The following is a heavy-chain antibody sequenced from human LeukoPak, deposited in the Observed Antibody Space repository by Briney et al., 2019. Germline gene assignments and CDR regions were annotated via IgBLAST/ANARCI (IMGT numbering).Heavy chain of an antibody. CDR3: ARVPAAAAGMGIDY. J-gene: IGHJ4*02. Sequence: GGSLRLSCAASGFTFSNYWMHWVRQAPGKGPVWVSRVTSDGTGADYADSVRGRFTISRDNAKNTVYLHMNSLRAEDTAIYYCARVPAAAAGMGIDYWGQGTLVTVSS. V-gene: IGHV3-74*01. D-gene: IGHD6-13*01. CDR2: VTSDGTGA. CDR1: GFTFSNYW.